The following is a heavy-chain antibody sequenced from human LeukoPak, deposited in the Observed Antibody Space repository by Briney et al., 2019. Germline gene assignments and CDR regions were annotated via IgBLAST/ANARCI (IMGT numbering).Heavy chain of an antibody. CDR3: ARSYSGYDFSGYFDY. D-gene: IGHD5-12*01. Sequence: SVKVSCKASGGTFSSYAISWVRQAPGQGLEWMGGIIPIFGTANYAQKFQGRVTITADKSTSTAYMELSSLRSEDTAVYYCARSYSGYDFSGYFDYWGQGTLVTVSS. CDR1: GGTFSSYA. V-gene: IGHV1-69*06. CDR2: IIPIFGTA. J-gene: IGHJ4*02.